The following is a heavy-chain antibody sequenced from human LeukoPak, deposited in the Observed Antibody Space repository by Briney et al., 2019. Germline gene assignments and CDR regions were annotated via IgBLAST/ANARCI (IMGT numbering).Heavy chain of an antibody. J-gene: IGHJ6*04. V-gene: IGHV4-34*01. CDR3: AGSSPLRYYYYYGMDG. D-gene: IGHD6-13*01. CDR2: INHSGST. Sequence: SETLSLTCAVYGGSFSGYYWSWIPQPPGKGLEWIGEINHSGSTNYNPSLKSRVTISVDTSKNQFSLKLSSVTAADTAVYYCAGSSPLRYYYYYGMDGWGKGTTVTVAS. CDR1: GGSFSGYY.